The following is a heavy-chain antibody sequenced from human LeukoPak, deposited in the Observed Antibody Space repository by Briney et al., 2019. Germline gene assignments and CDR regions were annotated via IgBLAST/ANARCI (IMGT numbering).Heavy chain of an antibody. Sequence: GGSLRLSCAASGFTFSSYAMSWVRQARGKGLEWVSAIIGSGGSTYYADSVKGRFTISRDNSKNTLYLQMNSLRAEDTAVYYCAKEGRDSSGYYRGFDYWGQGTLVTVSS. D-gene: IGHD3-22*01. CDR3: AKEGRDSSGYYRGFDY. CDR1: GFTFSSYA. V-gene: IGHV3-23*01. J-gene: IGHJ4*02. CDR2: IIGSGGST.